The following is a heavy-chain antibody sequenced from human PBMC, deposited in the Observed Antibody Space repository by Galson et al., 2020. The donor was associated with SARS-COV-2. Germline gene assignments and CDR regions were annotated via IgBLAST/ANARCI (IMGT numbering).Heavy chain of an antibody. Sequence: GGSLRLSCAASGFTFSSYAMSWVRQAPGKGLEWVSAISGSGGSTYYADSVKGRFTISRDNSKNTLYLQMNSLRAEDTAVYYCAKDVTKSLASSGYYRYCFDDWGQGTLVTVSS. D-gene: IGHD3-22*01. CDR2: ISGSGGST. CDR1: GFTFSSYA. V-gene: IGHV3-23*01. CDR3: AKDVTKSLASSGYYRYCFDD. J-gene: IGHJ4*02.